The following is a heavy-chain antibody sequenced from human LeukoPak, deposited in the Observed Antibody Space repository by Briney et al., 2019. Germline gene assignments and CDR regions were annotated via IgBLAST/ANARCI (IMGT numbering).Heavy chain of an antibody. V-gene: IGHV4-39*01. CDR3: ARPGSYNWFDP. CDR1: GGSISSSSYY. CDR2: IYYSGST. Sequence: SETLSPTCTVSGGSISSSSYYWGWIRQPPGKGQEWIGSIYYSGSTYYNPSLKSRVTISVDTSKNQFSLKLSSGTAADTAVYYCARPGSYNWFDPWGQGTLVTVSS. J-gene: IGHJ5*02. D-gene: IGHD3-10*01.